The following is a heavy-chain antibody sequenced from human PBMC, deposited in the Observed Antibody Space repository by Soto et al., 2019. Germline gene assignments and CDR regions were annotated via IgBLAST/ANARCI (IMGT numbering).Heavy chain of an antibody. D-gene: IGHD2-2*02. CDR3: ATYTSLDY. Sequence: EVQLVETGGGLIQPGGSLRLSCAASGFTVSNNYMSWVRQAPGKGLEWVSLIYSGGSTFYADSVKGRYTISRDNSKNTLFLQMNSLRAEDTAVYFCATYTSLDYWGQGTLVTVSS. CDR2: IYSGGST. V-gene: IGHV3-53*02. J-gene: IGHJ4*02. CDR1: GFTVSNNY.